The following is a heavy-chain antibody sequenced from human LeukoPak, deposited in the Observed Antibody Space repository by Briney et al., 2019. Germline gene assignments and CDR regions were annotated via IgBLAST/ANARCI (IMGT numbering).Heavy chain of an antibody. V-gene: IGHV3-30*03. D-gene: IGHD5-12*01. CDR3: AATPDYFNY. CDR2: ISFDGSNK. Sequence: QPGRSLRLSCAASGFTFSSYGMHWVRQAPGKGLEWVTVISFDGSNKYYADSVKGRSTISRDNSKNTLYLQMNSLRAEDTAVYYCAATPDYFNYWGQGTLVTVSS. J-gene: IGHJ4*02. CDR1: GFTFSSYG.